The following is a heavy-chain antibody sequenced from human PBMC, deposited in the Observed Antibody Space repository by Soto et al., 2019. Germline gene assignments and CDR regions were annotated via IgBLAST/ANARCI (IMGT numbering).Heavy chain of an antibody. J-gene: IGHJ4*02. CDR3: ARDISDYYYESSGSFDY. Sequence: ASVKVSCKASRYTFTSYGISWVRQAPGQGLEWMGWISAYNGKTNFAQKFRGRVTMTTDKATSTAYMELRSLRSDDTAVYYCARDISDYYYESSGSFDYWGQGTLVTV. V-gene: IGHV1-18*04. D-gene: IGHD3-22*01. CDR2: ISAYNGKT. CDR1: RYTFTSYG.